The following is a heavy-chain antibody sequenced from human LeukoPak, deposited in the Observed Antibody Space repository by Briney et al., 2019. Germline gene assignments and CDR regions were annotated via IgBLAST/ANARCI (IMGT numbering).Heavy chain of an antibody. D-gene: IGHD6-13*01. Sequence: GGSLRLSCAASGFTFSNYVMSWVRQAPGKGLEWVSSISASGDNTYYADFVKGRFSISRDDSKNTLYLEVNSLRAEDTAVYYCAGSRPTTPFDPWGQGTLVTVSS. CDR2: ISASGDNT. J-gene: IGHJ5*02. CDR1: GFTFSNYV. CDR3: AGSRPTTPFDP. V-gene: IGHV3-23*01.